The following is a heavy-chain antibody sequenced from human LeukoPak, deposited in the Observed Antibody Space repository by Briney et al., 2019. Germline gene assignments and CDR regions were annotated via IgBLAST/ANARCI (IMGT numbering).Heavy chain of an antibody. CDR3: ASRIAAAGPFDY. J-gene: IGHJ4*02. Sequence: SETLSLTCTVSDDSISGSSHYWGWIRQPPGKGPEWIGNIYYNGNTYYNPSFKGRVTISVDTSKNQFSLKLSSVTAADTAVYYCASRIAAAGPFDYWGQGTLVTVSS. V-gene: IGHV4-39*07. CDR1: DDSISGSSHY. D-gene: IGHD6-13*01. CDR2: IYYNGNT.